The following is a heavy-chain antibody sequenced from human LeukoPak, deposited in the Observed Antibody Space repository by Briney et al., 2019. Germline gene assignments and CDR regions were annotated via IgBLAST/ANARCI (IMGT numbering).Heavy chain of an antibody. CDR2: IKQDGSEK. CDR3: ARGAGIADDEYYYGMDV. CDR1: GFTFSSYW. D-gene: IGHD6-13*01. J-gene: IGHJ6*02. Sequence: GGSLRLSCAASGFTFSSYWMSWVRQAPGKGLEWVANIKQDGSEKYYVDSVKGRFTISRDNAKNSLYPQMNSLRAEDTAVYYCARGAGIADDEYYYGMDVWGQGTTVTVSS. V-gene: IGHV3-7*01.